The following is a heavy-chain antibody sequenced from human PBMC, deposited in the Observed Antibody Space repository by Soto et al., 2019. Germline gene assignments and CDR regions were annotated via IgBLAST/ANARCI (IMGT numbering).Heavy chain of an antibody. Sequence: PSVKVSCKASGYTFTSYGISWVRQAPGQGLEWMGWIGAYNGNTNYAQKLQGRVTMTTDTSTSTAYMELRSLRSDDTAVYYCARERAVRGVIIIPYYYYGMDVWGQGTTVTVSS. CDR1: GYTFTSYG. CDR3: ARERAVRGVIIIPYYYYGMDV. J-gene: IGHJ6*02. CDR2: IGAYNGNT. V-gene: IGHV1-18*01. D-gene: IGHD3-10*02.